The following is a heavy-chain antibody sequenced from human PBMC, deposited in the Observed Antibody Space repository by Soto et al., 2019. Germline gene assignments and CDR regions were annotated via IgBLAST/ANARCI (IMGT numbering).Heavy chain of an antibody. CDR3: ARVPTGFDYYDYGMDV. J-gene: IGHJ6*02. CDR2: IIPIFGTA. D-gene: IGHD3-3*01. Sequence: QVQLVQAGAEVKKPGSSLKVSCKAASGTFSSYAISWVRQAPGQGLEWMGGIIPIFGTANYAQKFQGRVTITGDESTSTAYMELRSLRSVDTDVYYCARVPTGFDYYDYGMDVWGQGTTVTVSS. V-gene: IGHV1-69*01. CDR1: SGTFSSYA.